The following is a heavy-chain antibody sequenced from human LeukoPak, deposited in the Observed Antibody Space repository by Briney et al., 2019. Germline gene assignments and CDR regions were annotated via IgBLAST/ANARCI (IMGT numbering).Heavy chain of an antibody. CDR1: GYTFTDHG. D-gene: IGHD3-10*01. Sequence: GASVKVSCTASGYTFTDHGITWVRQARGQGFEWMGWMSVFNGYTKYAEGFQGRVTMTTDTSTRTAHMEMRGLRSDDTAVYYCARAVGSTDYYGVDVWGQGTTVTVSS. J-gene: IGHJ6*02. CDR2: MSVFNGYT. V-gene: IGHV1-18*01. CDR3: ARAVGSTDYYGVDV.